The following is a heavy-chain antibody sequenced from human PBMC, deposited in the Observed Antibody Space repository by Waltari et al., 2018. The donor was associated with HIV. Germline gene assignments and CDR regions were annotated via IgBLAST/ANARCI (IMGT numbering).Heavy chain of an antibody. D-gene: IGHD3-10*01. CDR2: IKQDGSER. V-gene: IGHV3-7*01. CDR3: ARDQRSMASFDY. J-gene: IGHJ4*02. CDR1: GFTVRNYW. Sequence: EVQLVESGGGLVPPGGSLRVSCAASGFTVRNYWMTWVRQTPGKGLEWVANIKQDGSERYYVDSVKGRFTISRDNAKNSLYLQMNSLTAEDTAVYYCARDQRSMASFDYWGQGTLVTVSS.